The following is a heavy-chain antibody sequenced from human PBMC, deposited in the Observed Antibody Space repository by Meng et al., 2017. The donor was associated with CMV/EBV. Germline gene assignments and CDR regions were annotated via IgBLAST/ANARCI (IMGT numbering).Heavy chain of an antibody. J-gene: IGHJ3*02. Sequence: GGSLRLSCAASGFTFSSYWMHWVRQAPGKGLVWVSRINSDGSSTSYADSVKGRFTISRDNAKSSLYLQMNSLRAEDTAVYYCARGNNYDFWSGDAFDIWGQGTMVTVSS. V-gene: IGHV3-74*01. CDR1: GFTFSSYW. CDR3: ARGNNYDFWSGDAFDI. D-gene: IGHD3-3*01. CDR2: INSDGSST.